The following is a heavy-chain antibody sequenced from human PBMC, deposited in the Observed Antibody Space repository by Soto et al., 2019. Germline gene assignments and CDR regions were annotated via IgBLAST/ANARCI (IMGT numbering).Heavy chain of an antibody. V-gene: IGHV3-74*01. Sequence: EVQLVESGGGLVQPGGSLRLSCAASGFTFSSYWMHWVRQAPGKGLVWVSRINSDGSSTSYADSVKGRFTISRDNAKNTLYLQMNSLRAEDTAVYYCAQSELGQATHYYWGHGTLVTVSS. D-gene: IGHD3-16*01. CDR2: INSDGSST. CDR3: AQSELGQATHYY. J-gene: IGHJ4*01. CDR1: GFTFSSYW.